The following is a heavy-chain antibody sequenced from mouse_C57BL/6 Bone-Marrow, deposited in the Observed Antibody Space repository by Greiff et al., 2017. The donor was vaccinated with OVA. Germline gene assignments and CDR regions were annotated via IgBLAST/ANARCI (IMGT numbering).Heavy chain of an antibody. V-gene: IGHV1-62-2*01. CDR1: GYTFTEYT. CDR3: ARHGYRQLRLRPLFDY. CDR2: FYPGSGSI. J-gene: IGHJ2*01. Sequence: VKLQESGAELVKPGASVKLSCKASGYTFTEYTIHWVKQRSGQGLEWIGWFYPGSGSIKYNEKFKDKATLTADKSSSTVYMELSRLTSEDSAVYFCARHGYRQLRLRPLFDYWGQGTTLTVSS. D-gene: IGHD3-2*02.